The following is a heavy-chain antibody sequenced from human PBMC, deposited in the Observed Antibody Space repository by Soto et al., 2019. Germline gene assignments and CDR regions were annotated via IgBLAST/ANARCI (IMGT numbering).Heavy chain of an antibody. D-gene: IGHD2-2*01. CDR3: ARDSTTWFPYYGIDV. J-gene: IGHJ6*02. CDR1: GDSLDYYY. CDR2: VSDSGRT. Sequence: PSETLSLTCTVSGDSLDYYYWSWIRQPPGKGLEWIGDVSDSGRTNYNPSLRSRVTISVDTSKNQFSLKLNSVTAADTAVYYCARDSTTWFPYYGIDVWGPGTTVTVSS. V-gene: IGHV4-59*01.